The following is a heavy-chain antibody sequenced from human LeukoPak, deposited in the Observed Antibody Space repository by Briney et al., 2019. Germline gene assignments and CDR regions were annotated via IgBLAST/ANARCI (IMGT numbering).Heavy chain of an antibody. Sequence: GGSLRLSCAASGFIFSSYSMNWVRQAPGKGLEWVSFISSSSSYIYYADSVKGRFTISRDNAKNSLYLQMNSLRAEDTAVYYCARGLITRSPDAFDIWGQGTMVTVSS. CDR1: GFIFSSYS. CDR3: ARGLITRSPDAFDI. D-gene: IGHD3-16*01. J-gene: IGHJ3*02. CDR2: ISSSSSYI. V-gene: IGHV3-21*01.